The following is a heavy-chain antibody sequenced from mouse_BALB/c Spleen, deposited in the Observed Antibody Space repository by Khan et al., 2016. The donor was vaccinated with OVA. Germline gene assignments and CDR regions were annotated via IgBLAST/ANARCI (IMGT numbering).Heavy chain of an antibody. CDR2: INHSTACT. D-gene: IGHD1-1*01. J-gene: IGHJ3*01. CDR1: GYTFTSYW. Sequence: VKLMESGAELAKPGASVKMSCKASGYTFTSYWTPWVKQRPGQGLEWIGYINHSTACTYYNQSFKDRSTLSADKSSSTPYLQLSSLTSEDSAVYYCANYGSTSAWLTYWGQGTLVTVSA. V-gene: IGHV1-7*01. CDR3: ANYGSTSAWLTY.